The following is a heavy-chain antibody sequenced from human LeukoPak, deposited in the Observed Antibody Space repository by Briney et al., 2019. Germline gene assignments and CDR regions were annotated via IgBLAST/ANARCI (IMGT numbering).Heavy chain of an antibody. J-gene: IGHJ4*02. CDR2: ISGAGGST. Sequence: GGSLRLSCAASGFTFSSCAMTWVRQVPGKGLEWVSAISGAGGSTHYTDSVKGRFTISRDNSKNTLYLQMNSLRAEDTAVYYCAKDLQPLANWGQGTLVTVSS. CDR1: GFTFSSCA. D-gene: IGHD1-1*01. V-gene: IGHV3-23*01. CDR3: AKDLQPLAN.